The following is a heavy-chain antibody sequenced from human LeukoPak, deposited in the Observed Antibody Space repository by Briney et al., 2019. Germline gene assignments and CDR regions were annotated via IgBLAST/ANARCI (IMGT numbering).Heavy chain of an antibody. CDR3: ARDDCGDTCYPGGY. D-gene: IGHD2-21*01. V-gene: IGHV1-3*01. CDR2: INAGNGDT. CDR1: RYTFTRYV. J-gene: IGHJ4*02. Sequence: ASGKVSCKASRYTFTRYVVHWVRQAPGQRPEWMGWINAGNGDTKYSQNFQDRVTITRDTSANTAYMELSSLTSEDTALYYCARDDCGDTCYPGGYWGQGTLVTVSS.